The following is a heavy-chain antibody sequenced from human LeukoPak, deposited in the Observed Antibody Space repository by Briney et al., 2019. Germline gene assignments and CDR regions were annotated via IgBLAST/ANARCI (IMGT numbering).Heavy chain of an antibody. CDR2: IYPGDSDT. J-gene: IGHJ4*02. CDR3: ARQGSGYSGYENIDY. V-gene: IGHV5-51*01. D-gene: IGHD5-12*01. CDR1: GYSFTNYW. Sequence: GKSLKISCKGSGYSFTNYWIGWVRQMPGKGLEWMGIIYPGDSDTRYSPSFQGQVTISADKSISTAYLQWSSLKASDTAMYYCARQGSGYSGYENIDYWGQGTLVTVSS.